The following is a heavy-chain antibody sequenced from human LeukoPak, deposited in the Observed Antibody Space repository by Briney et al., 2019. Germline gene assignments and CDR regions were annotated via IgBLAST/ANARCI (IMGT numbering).Heavy chain of an antibody. Sequence: SETLSLTCTVSGGSISGYYWNWLRQPPGKGLEWIGYIYYSGSTNYNPSLKSRVTMSVDTSKMQFSLKLSSVAAADTAVYYCARETRSSGWFEYWGQGTLVTVSS. D-gene: IGHD6-19*01. CDR2: IYYSGST. J-gene: IGHJ4*02. CDR1: GGSISGYY. V-gene: IGHV4-59*01. CDR3: ARETRSSGWFEY.